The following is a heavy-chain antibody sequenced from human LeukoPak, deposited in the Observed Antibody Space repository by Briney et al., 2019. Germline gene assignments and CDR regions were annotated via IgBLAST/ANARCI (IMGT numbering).Heavy chain of an antibody. V-gene: IGHV3-30*02. D-gene: IGHD6-19*01. Sequence: GGSLRLSCAASGFTFSSYGMHWVRQAPGKGLEWVAFIRYDGSNKYYADSVKGRFTISRDNSKNTLYLQMNSLRAEDTAVYYCAKDRLPGIAVAAHLGYFDYWGQGTLVTVSS. CDR3: AKDRLPGIAVAAHLGYFDY. CDR2: IRYDGSNK. J-gene: IGHJ4*02. CDR1: GFTFSSYG.